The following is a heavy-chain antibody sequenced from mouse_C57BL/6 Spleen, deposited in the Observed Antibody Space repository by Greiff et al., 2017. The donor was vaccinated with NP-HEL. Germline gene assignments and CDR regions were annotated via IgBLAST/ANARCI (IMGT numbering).Heavy chain of an antibody. CDR3: ARRGDYSNLFAY. Sequence: QVQLKQPGAELVMPGASVKLSCKASGYTFTSYWMHWVKQRPGQGLEWIGEIDPSDSYTNYNQKFKGKSTLTVDKSSSTAYMQLSSLTSEDSAVYYCARRGDYSNLFAYWGQGTLVTVSA. V-gene: IGHV1-69*01. J-gene: IGHJ3*01. D-gene: IGHD2-5*01. CDR2: IDPSDSYT. CDR1: GYTFTSYW.